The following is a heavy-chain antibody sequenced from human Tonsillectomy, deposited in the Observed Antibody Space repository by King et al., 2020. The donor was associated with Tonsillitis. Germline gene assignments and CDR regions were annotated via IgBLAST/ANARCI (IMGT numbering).Heavy chain of an antibody. Sequence: VQLVQSGAEVKKPGESLKISCEVSDYKFPNYWIAWVRQMPGKGLEWMGIIYPGDSDTRYSPSFQGQVTISADKSINTAYLQWSSLQASDTAMYYCATYLFKSTGMDVWGQGTSVIVSS. CDR2: IYPGDSDT. J-gene: IGHJ6*02. V-gene: IGHV5-51*01. CDR1: DYKFPNYW. CDR3: ATYLFKSTGMDV. D-gene: IGHD2-21*01.